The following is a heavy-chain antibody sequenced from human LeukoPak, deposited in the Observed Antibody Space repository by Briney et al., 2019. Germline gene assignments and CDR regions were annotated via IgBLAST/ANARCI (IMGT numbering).Heavy chain of an antibody. CDR2: ISDASTYI. Sequence: GGSLRLSCAASGSTFNKYSMNWVRQAPGKGLEWVSSISDASTYIFYADSVKGRFTIFRDNAKNSLYLQMNSLRAEDTAVYYCASQGGAMGGHDGWIDYWGQGTLVTVAS. V-gene: IGHV3-21*01. CDR3: ASQGGAMGGHDGWIDY. J-gene: IGHJ4*02. D-gene: IGHD1-1*01. CDR1: GSTFNKYS.